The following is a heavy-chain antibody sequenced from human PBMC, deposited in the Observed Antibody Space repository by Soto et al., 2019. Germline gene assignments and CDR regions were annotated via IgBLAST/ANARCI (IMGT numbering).Heavy chain of an antibody. Sequence: QVQLVESGGGVVQPARSLRLSCAAAGFTFSSYGTHWVRQAPGKGLEWVAVISDDGSNKYYADSVKGRFTISRDNSKNTLYLQMNSLRAGDTAVYYCAKDSGRYCSGGSCLGYFDYWGQGTLVTVSS. J-gene: IGHJ4*02. D-gene: IGHD2-15*01. V-gene: IGHV3-30*18. CDR1: GFTFSSYG. CDR2: ISDDGSNK. CDR3: AKDSGRYCSGGSCLGYFDY.